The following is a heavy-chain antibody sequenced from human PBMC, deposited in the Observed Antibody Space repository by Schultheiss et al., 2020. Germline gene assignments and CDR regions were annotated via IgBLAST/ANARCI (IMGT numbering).Heavy chain of an antibody. J-gene: IGHJ4*02. CDR3: AREGEGDGTDY. CDR1: GFTVSDNY. Sequence: GGSLRLSCAASGFTVSDNYMGWVRQAPGKGLEWVSSISSSSSYIYYADSVKGRFTISRDNAKNSLYLQMNSLRAEDTAVYYCAREGEGDGTDYWGQGTLVTVSS. CDR2: ISSSSSYI. V-gene: IGHV3-21*01. D-gene: IGHD3-16*01.